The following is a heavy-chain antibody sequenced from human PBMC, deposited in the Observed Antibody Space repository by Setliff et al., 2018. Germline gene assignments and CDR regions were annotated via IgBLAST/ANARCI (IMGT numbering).Heavy chain of an antibody. J-gene: IGHJ4*02. CDR1: GGTFSYYY. V-gene: IGHV4-34*01. CDR3: ARQGASGAPHY. Sequence: PSETLSLTCAASGGTFSYYYWTWIRQPPGKGLEWVGEINHTGTTKYNPSLQSRVTISIDTSKDQFSLTSVTAADTAIYYCARQGASGAPHYWGQGTLVTVSS. CDR2: INHTGTT. D-gene: IGHD6-13*01.